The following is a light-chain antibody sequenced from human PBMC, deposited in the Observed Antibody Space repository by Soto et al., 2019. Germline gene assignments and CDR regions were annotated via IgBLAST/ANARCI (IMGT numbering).Light chain of an antibody. CDR3: QTWDSNTVI. V-gene: IGLV3-1*01. CDR1: KLGDKY. Sequence: SYELTQPPSVSVSPGQTASITCSGDKLGDKYACWYQQKPGQSPVPVIYQDTKRPSGIPERFSGSNSGNTATLTISGTQAMDVADYYCQTWDSNTVIFGGGTKVTVL. CDR2: QDT. J-gene: IGLJ2*01.